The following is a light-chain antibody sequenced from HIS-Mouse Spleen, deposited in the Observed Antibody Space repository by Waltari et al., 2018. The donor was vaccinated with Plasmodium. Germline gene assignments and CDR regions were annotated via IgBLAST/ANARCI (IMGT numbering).Light chain of an antibody. CDR1: ALPKKY. CDR2: EDS. V-gene: IGLV3-10*01. J-gene: IGLJ3*02. CDR3: YSTDSSGNHRV. Sequence: SYELTQPPSVSVSPGQTARITCSGDALPKKYAYWYQQKSGQAPVLFSYEDSTRPSGIHEGFSGTSSGTMATLTSSGAQVEDEADYYCYSTDSSGNHRVFGGGTKLTVL.